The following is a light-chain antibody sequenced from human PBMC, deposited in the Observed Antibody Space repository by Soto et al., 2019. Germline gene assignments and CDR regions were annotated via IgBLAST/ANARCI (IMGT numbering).Light chain of an antibody. CDR2: EVN. V-gene: IGLV2-8*01. CDR3: SSYTTSTSFIL. CDR1: SSAHEY. J-gene: IGLJ2*01. Sequence: QSALTQPPSASGSPGQSVTISCTGTSSAHEYVSWYQQHPGKAPRLMIYEVNKRPSGVPDRFSGSKSGNTASLTISGLQAEDEAYYYCSSYTTSTSFILFGGATQLTVL.